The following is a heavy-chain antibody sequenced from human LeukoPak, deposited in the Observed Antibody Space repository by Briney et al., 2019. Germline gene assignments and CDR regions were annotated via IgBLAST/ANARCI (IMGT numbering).Heavy chain of an antibody. V-gene: IGHV3-11*06. Sequence: GGSLRLSCVASGSIFSDYYMSWIRQAPGKGLEWVSYISSSSSHTNYADSVKGRFTISRDNAKNSLYLQMSSLRAEDMALYYCARARGDSTSYYFDYWGLGTLVTVSS. D-gene: IGHD2-21*02. J-gene: IGHJ4*02. CDR2: ISSSSSHT. CDR3: ARARGDSTSYYFDY. CDR1: GSIFSDYY.